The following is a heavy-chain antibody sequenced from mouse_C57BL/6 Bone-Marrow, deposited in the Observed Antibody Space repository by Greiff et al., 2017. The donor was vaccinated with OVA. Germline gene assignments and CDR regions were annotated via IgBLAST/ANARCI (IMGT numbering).Heavy chain of an antibody. CDR1: GFTFSSYA. V-gene: IGHV5-4*01. D-gene: IGHD2-4*01. CDR3: ARDRDYDDRYAMDY. CDR2: ISDGGSYT. Sequence: EVQLVESGGGLVKPGGSLKLSCAASGFTFSSYAMSWVRQTPDQRLEWVATISDGGSYTYYPDNVKGRFTISRDNAKNNLYLQMSHLKSEDTAMYYCARDRDYDDRYAMDYWGQGTSVTVSS. J-gene: IGHJ4*01.